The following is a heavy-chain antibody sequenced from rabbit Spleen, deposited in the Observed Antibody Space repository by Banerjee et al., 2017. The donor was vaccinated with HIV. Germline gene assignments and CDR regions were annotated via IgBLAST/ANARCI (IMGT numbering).Heavy chain of an antibody. CDR3: ARDTGSSFSSYGMDL. D-gene: IGHD8-1*01. CDR1: GVSFSSSSY. J-gene: IGHJ6*01. CDR2: IDTNDGDT. Sequence: QSLEESGGDLVKPGASLTLTCTASGVSFSSSSYMCWVRQAPGKGLEWIGCIDTNDGDTDYATWAKGRFTCSKTSSTTVTLQMTSLTVADTATYFCARDTGSSFSSYGMDLWGPGTLVTVS. V-gene: IGHV1S40*01.